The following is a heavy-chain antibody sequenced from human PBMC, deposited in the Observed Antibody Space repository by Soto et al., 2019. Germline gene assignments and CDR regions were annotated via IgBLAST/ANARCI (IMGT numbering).Heavy chain of an antibody. CDR3: ARENGPSSLDY. J-gene: IGHJ4*02. D-gene: IGHD6-6*01. V-gene: IGHV1-69*02. Sequence: QVQLVQSGAEVKKPGSSVKVSCESSGGTVSAYTINWVRQAPGQGLEWMGRIISILDIPNYAQKFQGSLTIIAATSTTTTYMELRKLRSEDTATYYCARENGPSSLDYWGQGTLVTVSS. CDR2: IISILDIP. CDR1: GGTVSAYT.